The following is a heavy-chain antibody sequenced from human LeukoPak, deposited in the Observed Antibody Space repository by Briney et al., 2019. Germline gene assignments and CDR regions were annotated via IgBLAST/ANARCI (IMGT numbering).Heavy chain of an antibody. CDR2: NSNSGGT. V-gene: IGHV1-2*02. Sequence: GASVKVSCKASGYTFSGYYTHWVRQAPGQGLEWMGWNSNSGGTNYAQKFQGRVTMTRDTSISTTYMELTSLKSDDTAVYYCARDLAGDGLSYFDYWGQGTLVTVSS. CDR3: ARDLAGDGLSYFDY. J-gene: IGHJ4*02. CDR1: GYTFSGYY. D-gene: IGHD6-19*01.